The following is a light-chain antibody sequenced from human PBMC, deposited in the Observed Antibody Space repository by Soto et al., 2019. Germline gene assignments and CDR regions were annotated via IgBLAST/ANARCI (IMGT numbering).Light chain of an antibody. CDR3: QQRQSWAPIT. J-gene: IGKJ5*01. Sequence: EVVLTQSPATLSLSPGERATLSCRTSQSVSRYLAWYQQKPGQAPRLLIYDASNRATGIPARFSGSGSGTDFTLTISNLEPEDFAVYYCQQRQSWAPITFGQGTRLEIK. V-gene: IGKV3-11*01. CDR2: DAS. CDR1: QSVSRY.